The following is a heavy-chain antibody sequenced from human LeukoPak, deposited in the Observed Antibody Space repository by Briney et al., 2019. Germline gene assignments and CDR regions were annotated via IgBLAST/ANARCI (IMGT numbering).Heavy chain of an antibody. D-gene: IGHD3-10*01. CDR3: AKGTSMVRGVISY. V-gene: IGHV3-48*03. CDR2: ISNSGSTI. J-gene: IGHJ4*02. Sequence: GGSLRLSCAASGFTFSNYEMNWVRQAPGKGLEWVSYISNSGSTIYYADSVKGRFTISRDNAKNSLYLQMNSLRAEDTAVYYCAKGTSMVRGVISYWGQGTLVTVSS. CDR1: GFTFSNYE.